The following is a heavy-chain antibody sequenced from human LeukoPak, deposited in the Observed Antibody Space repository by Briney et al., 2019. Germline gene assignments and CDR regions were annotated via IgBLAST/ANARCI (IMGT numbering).Heavy chain of an antibody. V-gene: IGHV4-38-2*01. CDR2: IYHSGST. D-gene: IGHD6-13*01. CDR1: DYSISSGYY. J-gene: IGHJ4*02. CDR3: ATDSSSYPGGDY. Sequence: SETLSLTCAVSDYSISSGYYWGWIRQPPGKGLEWIGSIYHSGSTYYNPSLKSRVTISVDTSKNQFSLKLSSVTAADTAVYYCATDSSSYPGGDYWGQGTLVTVSS.